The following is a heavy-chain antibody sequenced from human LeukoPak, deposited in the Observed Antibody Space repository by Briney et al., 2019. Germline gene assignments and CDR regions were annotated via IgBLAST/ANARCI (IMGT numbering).Heavy chain of an antibody. Sequence: GGSLRLSCAASRLTFSRYAMNWVRQAPGKGLEWVSTITGSGDSTYSSDSLKGRFTISRDNSKNTLYLQMNSLRAEDTAVDYCAKSSSGFLDVFDLWGQGTMVTVSS. CDR2: ITGSGDST. J-gene: IGHJ3*01. CDR3: AKSSSGFLDVFDL. V-gene: IGHV3-23*01. D-gene: IGHD3-22*01. CDR1: RLTFSRYA.